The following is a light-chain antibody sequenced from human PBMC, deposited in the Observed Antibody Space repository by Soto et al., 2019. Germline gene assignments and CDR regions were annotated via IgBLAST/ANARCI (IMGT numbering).Light chain of an antibody. V-gene: IGLV2-14*01. J-gene: IGLJ1*01. CDR1: SSDVGGYNY. Sequence: QSALTQFASVSGSPGQSITISCTGTSSDVGGYNYVSWYQQHPGKAPKLMIYEVSSRPSGVSNRFSGSKSGNTASLTISGLQAEDEADYYCSSYTSGGAYVFGTGTKVTVL. CDR3: SSYTSGGAYV. CDR2: EVS.